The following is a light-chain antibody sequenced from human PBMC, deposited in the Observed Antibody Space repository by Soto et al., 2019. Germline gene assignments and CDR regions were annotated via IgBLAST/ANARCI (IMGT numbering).Light chain of an antibody. CDR1: SSDVGGYNY. J-gene: IGLJ1*01. V-gene: IGLV2-14*01. CDR3: SSYTSSSTLFV. Sequence: QSALAQPGSVSGSPGQSITISCTGTSSDVGGYNYVSWYQQHPGKAPKIMIYEVSNRPSGVSNPFSGSMSGNTASLTISGLQAEDEADYYCSSYTSSSTLFVFGTGTKVTVL. CDR2: EVS.